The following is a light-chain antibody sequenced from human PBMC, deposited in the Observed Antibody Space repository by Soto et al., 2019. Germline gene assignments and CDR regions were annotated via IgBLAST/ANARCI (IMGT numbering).Light chain of an antibody. V-gene: IGKV1-39*01. CDR1: QTFGNY. CDR3: QQSYSTPYT. J-gene: IGKJ2*01. CDR2: AAS. Sequence: DIQMTQSPSSLSASVGDRVTITCRASQTFGNYLNWYQQKPGKAPKVLIYAASSLQSGVPSRFSGSGSGTHFTLTISSLQPEDFATYYCQQSYSTPYTSSQGTKLEIK.